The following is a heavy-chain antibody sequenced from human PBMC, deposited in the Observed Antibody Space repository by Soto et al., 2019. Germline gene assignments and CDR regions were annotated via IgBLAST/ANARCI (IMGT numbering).Heavy chain of an antibody. CDR2: IRNKANSYTT. CDR3: ARDSGKGAYFDY. CDR1: GFTFSDHY. Sequence: EVQLVESGGGLVQPGGSQRLSCAASGFTFSDHYMDWVRQAPGKGLEWVGRIRNKANSYTTDYAASVKGRFTISRDDSMDSLYLPMNSLKTEDTAIYYCARDSGKGAYFDYWGHGTLATVSS. J-gene: IGHJ4*01. D-gene: IGHD1-26*01. V-gene: IGHV3-72*01.